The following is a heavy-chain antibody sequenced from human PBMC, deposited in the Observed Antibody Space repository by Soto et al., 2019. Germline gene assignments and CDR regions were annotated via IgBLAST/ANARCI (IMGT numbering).Heavy chain of an antibody. D-gene: IGHD3-22*01. CDR2: ISSSGNTI. J-gene: IGHJ4*02. V-gene: IGHV3-11*01. CDR1: GFTFSDYY. Sequence: QVQLVESGGGLVKTSGSLRIACAASGFTFSDYYMSWVRQAPGKGLEWVSYISSSGNTIYYADSVKGRFTISRDNAKNSVYLQMNRLRAADTALYFCAKMSSENYYDPVFSWGQGTLVTVSS. CDR3: AKMSSENYYDPVFS.